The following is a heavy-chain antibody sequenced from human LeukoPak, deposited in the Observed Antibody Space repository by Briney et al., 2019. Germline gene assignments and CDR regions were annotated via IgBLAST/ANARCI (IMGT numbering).Heavy chain of an antibody. CDR2: INHSGSP. CDR3: ARHEMVTFDGMDV. Sequence: SETLSLTCAVYGGSFSGYYWRWIRQPPGKGLEWIGEINHSGSPNYNPSLKSRVTISVDTSKNQSSLKLSSVTAADTAVYYCARHEMVTFDGMDVWGQGTTVTVSS. CDR1: GGSFSGYY. J-gene: IGHJ6*02. D-gene: IGHD2-21*02. V-gene: IGHV4-34*01.